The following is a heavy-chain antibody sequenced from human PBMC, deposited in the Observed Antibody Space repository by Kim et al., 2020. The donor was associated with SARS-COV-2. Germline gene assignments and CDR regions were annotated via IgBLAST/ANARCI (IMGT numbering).Heavy chain of an antibody. J-gene: IGHJ3*01. CDR3: SRDPNGYYLGAFDG. V-gene: IGHV3-23*01. CDR2: IGASGSQT. D-gene: IGHD3-3*01. Sequence: GGSLRLSCTGSDFSFNTYSMTWVRQAPGKGLDWVSSIGASGSQTSYGDSVKGRFTISRDNSRKTVFLQMNSLTAEDTAVYCCSRDPNGYYLGAFDGWGQGTTVTVSS. CDR1: DFSFNTYS.